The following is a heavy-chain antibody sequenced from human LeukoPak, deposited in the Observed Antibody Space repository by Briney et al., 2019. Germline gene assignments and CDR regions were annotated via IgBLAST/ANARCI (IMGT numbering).Heavy chain of an antibody. D-gene: IGHD3-22*01. Sequence: GGSLRLSCAASGFTFSSYAMSWVRQAPGKGLEWVSAISGSGGSTYYADSVKGRFTISRDNSKNTLYLQMNSLRAGDTAVYYCAKWGYYYDRSGYSDTVDYWGQGTLVTVSS. V-gene: IGHV3-23*01. J-gene: IGHJ4*02. CDR1: GFTFSSYA. CDR2: ISGSGGST. CDR3: AKWGYYYDRSGYSDTVDY.